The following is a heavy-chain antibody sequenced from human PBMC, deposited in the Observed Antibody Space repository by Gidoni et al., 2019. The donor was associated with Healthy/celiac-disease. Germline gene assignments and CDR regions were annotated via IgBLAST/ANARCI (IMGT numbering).Heavy chain of an antibody. CDR3: AHSRVLLWCRVFSTPHNWFDP. J-gene: IGHJ5*02. V-gene: IGHV2-5*02. Sequence: QITLKESGPTLVKPTQTLTLTCTFSGVSRSTSGVGVGWIRQPPGKALEWLALIYWDEDKRYSPSLKSRLTITKDTSKNQVVLTMTNMDPVDTATYSCAHSRVLLWCRVFSTPHNWFDPWGQGTLVTVSS. D-gene: IGHD3-10*01. CDR1: GVSRSTSGVG. CDR2: IYWDEDK.